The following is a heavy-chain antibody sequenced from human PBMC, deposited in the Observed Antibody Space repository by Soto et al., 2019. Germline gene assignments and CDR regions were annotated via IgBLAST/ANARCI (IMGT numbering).Heavy chain of an antibody. CDR1: GYTFTSSG. CDR3: ARDPASGWYLNFDY. Sequence: ASVKVSCKASGYTFTSSGISWVRLAPGQGLEWMGWISAYNGNTNYAQKLQGRVTMTTDTSTSTAYMELRSLRSDDTVVYYCARDPASGWYLNFDYWGQGTLVTVSS. V-gene: IGHV1-18*04. CDR2: ISAYNGNT. D-gene: IGHD6-19*01. J-gene: IGHJ4*02.